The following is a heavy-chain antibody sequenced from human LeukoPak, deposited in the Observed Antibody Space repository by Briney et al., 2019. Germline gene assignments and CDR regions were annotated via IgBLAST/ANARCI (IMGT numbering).Heavy chain of an antibody. CDR3: ARAPHLGSSWFADAFDI. CDR2: ISSSSSYI. V-gene: IGHV3-21*01. Sequence: GGSLRLSCAASGFTFSSYSMNWVRQAPGKGLEGVSSISSSSSYIYYADSVKGRFAISRDNAKNSLYLQMNSLRAEDTAVYYCARAPHLGSSWFADAFDIWGQGTMVTVSS. D-gene: IGHD6-13*01. J-gene: IGHJ3*02. CDR1: GFTFSSYS.